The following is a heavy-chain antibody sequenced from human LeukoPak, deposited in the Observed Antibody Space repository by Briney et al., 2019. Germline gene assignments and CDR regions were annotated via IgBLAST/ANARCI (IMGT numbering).Heavy chain of an antibody. J-gene: IGHJ4*02. D-gene: IGHD6-19*01. CDR2: INWASDSM. CDR1: GFTFDDFA. Sequence: PGGSLRLSCAASGFTFDDFAMHWVRQTPGRGLEWVSGINWASDSMVYADSVKGRFTISRDNAKNSLYLQMNSLRAEDTALYYCVKDNGAAVADLYYFDYWGLGTLVTVSS. CDR3: VKDNGAAVADLYYFDY. V-gene: IGHV3-9*01.